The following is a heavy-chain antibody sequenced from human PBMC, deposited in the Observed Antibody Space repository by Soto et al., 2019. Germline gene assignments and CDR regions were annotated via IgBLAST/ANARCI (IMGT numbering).Heavy chain of an antibody. D-gene: IGHD2-2*01. CDR3: ARQDVVVPAAMPGHFDY. J-gene: IGHJ4*02. V-gene: IGHV5-10-1*01. CDR1: GYSFTSYW. Sequence: PGESLKISCKGSGYSFTSYWISWVRQMPGKGPEWRGRIDPSDSYTNYSPSFQGHVTISADKSISTAYLQWSSLKASDTAMYYCARQDVVVPAAMPGHFDYWGQGTLVTVSS. CDR2: IDPSDSYT.